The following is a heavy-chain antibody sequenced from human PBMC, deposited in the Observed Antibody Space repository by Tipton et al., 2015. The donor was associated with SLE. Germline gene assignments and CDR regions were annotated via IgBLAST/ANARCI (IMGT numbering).Heavy chain of an antibody. Sequence: SLRLSCAASGFTFSSYWMSWVRQAPGKGLKWVANIKQDGSEKYYVDSVKGRFTISRDNAKNSLYLQMNSLRAEDTAVYYCARDYYGSGSYYSLFAYWGQGTLVTVSS. CDR2: IKQDGSEK. J-gene: IGHJ4*02. CDR3: ARDYYGSGSYYSLFAY. D-gene: IGHD3-10*01. V-gene: IGHV3-7*03. CDR1: GFTFSSYW.